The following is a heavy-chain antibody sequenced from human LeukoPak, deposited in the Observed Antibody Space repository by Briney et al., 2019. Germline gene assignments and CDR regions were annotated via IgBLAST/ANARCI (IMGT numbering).Heavy chain of an antibody. V-gene: IGHV3-23*01. D-gene: IGHD3-22*01. Sequence: GGSLRLSCAASGFTFSSYAMSWVRQAPGKGLEWVSAISGSGGSTYYADFVKGRFTISRDNSKNTLYLQMNSLRAEDTAVYYCAKGSITMIVVVNPFGYWGQGTLVTVSS. J-gene: IGHJ4*02. CDR2: ISGSGGST. CDR3: AKGSITMIVVVNPFGY. CDR1: GFTFSSYA.